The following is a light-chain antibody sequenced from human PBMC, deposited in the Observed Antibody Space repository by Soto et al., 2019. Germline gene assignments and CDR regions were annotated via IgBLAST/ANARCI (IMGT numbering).Light chain of an antibody. CDR3: QQYNNWPPCS. J-gene: IGKJ2*04. V-gene: IGKV3-15*01. CDR2: GAS. CDR1: QSVSSN. Sequence: EIVMPQSPATLSVSPGERVFLSCRASQSVSSNLAWYQQKPGQAPRLLLYGASTKATGIPARFSGSGSGTEFTLTISELESEDFAMYYGQQYNNWPPCSFGQGTKLEIK.